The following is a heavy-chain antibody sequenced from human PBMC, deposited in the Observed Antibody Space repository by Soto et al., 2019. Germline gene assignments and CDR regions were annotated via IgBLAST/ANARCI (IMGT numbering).Heavy chain of an antibody. Sequence: SETLSLTCAVSGDSVTSNVWWSWVRQPPGKGLEWIGEAYHNGLTDYNPSLKSRVTMSVDTSKNEFSLKLTSLTAADTAIYYCARDAAVPGESDRFDYWGQGTLVTVSS. D-gene: IGHD6-19*01. V-gene: IGHV4-4*02. J-gene: IGHJ4*02. CDR3: ARDAAVPGESDRFDY. CDR1: GDSVTSNVW. CDR2: AYHNGLT.